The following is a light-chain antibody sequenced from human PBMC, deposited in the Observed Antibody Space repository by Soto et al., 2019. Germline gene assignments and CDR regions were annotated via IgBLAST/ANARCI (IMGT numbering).Light chain of an antibody. J-gene: IGKJ5*01. V-gene: IGKV1-33*01. CDR3: QQYENLPT. CDR1: QDIKNY. CDR2: DAS. Sequence: DIQMTQSPSSLSASVGDRVTITCQASQDIKNYLNWYQQKSGKAPKLLIYDASDLETGVPSRFSGSGSGTDFTFTINSLQPEDIATYYCQQYENLPTFGQGTRLEI.